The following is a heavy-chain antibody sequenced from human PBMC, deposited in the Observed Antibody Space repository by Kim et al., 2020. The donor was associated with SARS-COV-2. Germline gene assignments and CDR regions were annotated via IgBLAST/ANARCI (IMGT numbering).Heavy chain of an antibody. CDR1: GGSISSYY. J-gene: IGHJ4*02. CDR3: ARTVGATVDFDY. V-gene: IGHV4-59*01. CDR2: ICYSGST. D-gene: IGHD1-26*01. Sequence: SETLSLTCTVSGGSISSYYWSWIRQPPGKGLEWIGYICYSGSTNYNPSLKSRVTISVDMSKNQFSLKLSSVTAADTAVYYCARTVGATVDFDYWGQGTLVTVSS.